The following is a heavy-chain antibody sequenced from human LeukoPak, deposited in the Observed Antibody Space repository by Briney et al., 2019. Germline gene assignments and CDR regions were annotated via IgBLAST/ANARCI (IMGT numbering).Heavy chain of an antibody. D-gene: IGHD6-19*01. V-gene: IGHV4-39*01. J-gene: IGHJ4*02. Sequence: SETLSLTCTVSGGSISSSSYYWGWIRQPPGKGLEWIGSIYYSGSTYYNPSLKSRVTISVDTSKNQFSLKLSSVTAADTAVYYCARHEEYSSGRPDYWGQGTLVTVSS. CDR3: ARHEEYSSGRPDY. CDR2: IYYSGST. CDR1: GGSISSSSYY.